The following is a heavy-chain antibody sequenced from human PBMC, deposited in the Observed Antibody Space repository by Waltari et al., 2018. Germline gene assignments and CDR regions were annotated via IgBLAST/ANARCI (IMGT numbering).Heavy chain of an antibody. D-gene: IGHD3-22*01. Sequence: GESGGGLVKPGGSLRLSCAASGFTFSNAWMNWVRQAPGKGLEWVGRIKSKTDGGTTDYAAPVKGRFTISRDDSKNTLYLQMNSLKTEDTAVYYCTTEAATYYYDSSGYYHDYWGQGTLVTVSS. CDR1: GFTFSNAW. CDR2: IKSKTDGGTT. V-gene: IGHV3-15*07. J-gene: IGHJ4*02. CDR3: TTEAATYYYDSSGYYHDY.